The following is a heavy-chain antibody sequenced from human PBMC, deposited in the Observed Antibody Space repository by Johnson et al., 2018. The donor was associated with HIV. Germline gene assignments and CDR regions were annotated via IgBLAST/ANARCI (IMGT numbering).Heavy chain of an antibody. CDR3: ARGWRAVAGPDAFDV. CDR2: IKEDGSEK. D-gene: IGHD6-19*01. CDR1: GFTFSSYW. V-gene: IGHV3-7*04. Sequence: VQLVESGGNLVQRGGSLRLSCAASGFTFSSYWMSWVRQTPGKGLEWVANIKEDGSEKNYVDSVKGRFTISRDNAKKSLFLQMNSLRVEDTAVYYCARGWRAVAGPDAFDVWGQGTLVTVSS. J-gene: IGHJ3*01.